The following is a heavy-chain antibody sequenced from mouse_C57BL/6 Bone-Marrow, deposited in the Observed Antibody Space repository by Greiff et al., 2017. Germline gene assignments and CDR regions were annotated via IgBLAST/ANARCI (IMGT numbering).Heavy chain of an antibody. V-gene: IGHV2-3*01. CDR2: LWGYGST. J-gene: IGHJ1*03. D-gene: IGHD1-1*01. Sequence: VQRVESGPGLVAPSQSLSITCTFSGFSLTSYGVRWVRQPPGKGLEWLGVLWGYGSTHYHSALISSLSIRKDNSKGQVFLKLNSLQPDDKATNYSAKTLYYGSSFRWYCDVWGTGTTVTVSS. CDR1: GFSLTSYG. CDR3: AKTLYYGSSFRWYCDV.